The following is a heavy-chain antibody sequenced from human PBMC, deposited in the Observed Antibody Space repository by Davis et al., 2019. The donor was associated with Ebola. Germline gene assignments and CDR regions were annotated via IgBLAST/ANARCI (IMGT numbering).Heavy chain of an antibody. CDR3: AREIVGAALIDY. J-gene: IGHJ4*02. CDR2: IYYTGSA. D-gene: IGHD1-26*01. V-gene: IGHV4-59*01. CDR1: GGSISSYY. Sequence: PSETLSLTCTVSGGSISSYYWSWIRQPPGKGLEWIGSIYYTGSAYYNSSLNSRVTISVDTSKNQFSLKLSSVTAADTAVYYCAREIVGAALIDYWGQGTLVTVSS.